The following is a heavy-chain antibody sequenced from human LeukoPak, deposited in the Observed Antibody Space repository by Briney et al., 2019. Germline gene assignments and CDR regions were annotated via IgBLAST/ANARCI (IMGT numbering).Heavy chain of an antibody. CDR2: INPSGGST. CDR1: GYTFTSYG. V-gene: IGHV1-46*01. Sequence: GASVKVSCKASGYTFTSYGISWVRQAPGQGLEWMGIINPSGGSTSYAQKFQGRVTMTRDTSTSTVYMELSSLRSEDTAVYYCAREVDTAMVTGYWGQGTLVTVSS. J-gene: IGHJ4*02. D-gene: IGHD5-18*01. CDR3: AREVDTAMVTGY.